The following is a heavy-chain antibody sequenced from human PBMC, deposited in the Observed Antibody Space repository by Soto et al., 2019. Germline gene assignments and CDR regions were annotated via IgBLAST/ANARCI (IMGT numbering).Heavy chain of an antibody. Sequence: QVQLQQWGAGLLKPSETLSLTCAVSGSSFSGYYWNWIRQSPGKGLEWIGEINHGGTTNYNPSLKMRVPISVDTPKNQFSLRLTSVTAADTAVYYCARGRGAMIRGVMVYLGSWDQGSLVTVSS. D-gene: IGHD3-10*01. CDR2: INHGGTT. CDR1: GSSFSGYY. CDR3: ARGRGAMIRGVMVYLGS. V-gene: IGHV4-34*02. J-gene: IGHJ4*02.